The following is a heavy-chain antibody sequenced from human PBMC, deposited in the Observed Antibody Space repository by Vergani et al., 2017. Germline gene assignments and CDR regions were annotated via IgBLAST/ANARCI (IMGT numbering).Heavy chain of an antibody. D-gene: IGHD4-17*01. CDR3: ARDSDYGDYGNWFDP. V-gene: IGHV4-59*01. CDR2: IYYSGST. CDR1: GGSISSYY. J-gene: IGHJ5*02. Sequence: QVQLQESGPGLVKPSETLSLTCTVSGGSISSYYWSWIRQPPGKGLEWIGYIYYSGSTNYNPSLKSRVTISVDTSKNQFSLKLSSVTAADTAVYYCARDSDYGDYGNWFDPWGQGTLVTVSS.